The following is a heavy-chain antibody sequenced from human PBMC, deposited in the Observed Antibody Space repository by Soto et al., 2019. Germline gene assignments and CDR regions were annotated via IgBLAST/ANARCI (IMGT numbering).Heavy chain of an antibody. J-gene: IGHJ4*02. CDR1: GFTFRSFA. D-gene: IGHD1-26*01. V-gene: IGHV3-64*02. CDR2: ISTSGIST. CDR3: ARDSGSYSLEY. Sequence: LSLSCAASGFTFRSFAMSGVRQAPGKGLECVSGISTSGISTYYADSVKGRFTISRDNSKNTLYLQMGSLRAEDMAVYYCARDSGSYSLEYWGQGTLVTVSS.